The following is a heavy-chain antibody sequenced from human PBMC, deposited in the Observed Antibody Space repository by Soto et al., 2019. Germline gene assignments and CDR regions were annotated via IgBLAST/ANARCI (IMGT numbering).Heavy chain of an antibody. V-gene: IGHV4-59*01. CDR3: ARGIAAHFDY. CDR2: IYYSGST. CDR1: GGSISSYY. Sequence: SETLSLTCTVSGGSISSYYWSWIRQPPGKGLEWIGYIYYSGSTNYNPSLKSRVTISVDTSKNQFSLKLSSVTAADTAVYYCARGIAAHFDYWGQGTLVTVSS. J-gene: IGHJ4*02. D-gene: IGHD6-6*01.